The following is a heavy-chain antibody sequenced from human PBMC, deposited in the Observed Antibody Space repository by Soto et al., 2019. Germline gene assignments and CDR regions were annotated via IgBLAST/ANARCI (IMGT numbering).Heavy chain of an antibody. CDR1: GFTFSAYA. V-gene: IGHV3-23*01. Sequence: GGSLRLSCAASGFTFSAYALSWVRQAPGTGLEWVSAISGSGGFTFYADSVKGRFTISRDKSKNTLYLQMNSLRAEDTAIYYCAKDGVYYYGSGSYFDYWGQGTLVTVSS. D-gene: IGHD3-10*01. CDR3: AKDGVYYYGSGSYFDY. CDR2: ISGSGGFT. J-gene: IGHJ4*02.